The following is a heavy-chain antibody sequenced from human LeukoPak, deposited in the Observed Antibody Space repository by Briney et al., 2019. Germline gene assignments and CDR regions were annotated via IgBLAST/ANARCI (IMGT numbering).Heavy chain of an antibody. CDR3: ARSEGSGSYTLYYFDY. V-gene: IGHV4-4*07. CDR2: IYTSGST. D-gene: IGHD3-10*01. J-gene: IGHJ4*02. CDR1: GGSISSYY. Sequence: SETLSLTCTVSGGSISSYYWSWIRQPAGKGLEWIGRIYTSGSTNYNPSLKSRVTISVDTSKNQFSLKLSSVTAADTAVYYCARSEGSGSYTLYYFDYWGQGTLVTVSS.